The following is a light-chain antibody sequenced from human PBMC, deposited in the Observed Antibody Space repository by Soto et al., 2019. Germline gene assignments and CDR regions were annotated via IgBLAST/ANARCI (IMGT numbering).Light chain of an antibody. CDR2: DAS. CDR1: QSVSSY. CDR3: QQRRLWPRT. J-gene: IGKJ1*01. V-gene: IGKV3-11*01. Sequence: EIVLTQSPATLSLSPGERATLSRRASQSVSSYLAWYQQKPGQAPRLLIYDASNRATGIPARFSGSGSGTDFTLTIRGLEPEDFAVYYCQQRRLWPRTFGQGTKVDIK.